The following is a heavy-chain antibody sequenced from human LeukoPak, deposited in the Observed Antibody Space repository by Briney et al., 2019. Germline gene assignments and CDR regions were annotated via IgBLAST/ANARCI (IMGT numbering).Heavy chain of an antibody. CDR3: ARARGLGIGAHFDY. J-gene: IGHJ4*02. CDR2: ISDDSYRT. V-gene: IGHV3-11*01. D-gene: IGHD4-17*01. Sequence: PGGSLRLSCIASGFNFGGYYMGWLRQPPGKGLEWVSYISDDSYRTPYGDSLKGRFTISRDNAKNYLYLQMDNQRIEDTAVYYCARARGLGIGAHFDYWGQGTLVTVSS. CDR1: GFNFGGYY.